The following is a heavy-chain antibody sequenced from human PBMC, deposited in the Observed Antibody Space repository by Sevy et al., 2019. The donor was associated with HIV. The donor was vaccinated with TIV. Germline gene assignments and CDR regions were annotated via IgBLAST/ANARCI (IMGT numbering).Heavy chain of an antibody. J-gene: IGHJ4*02. CDR2: FDPEDGET. Sequence: ASVKVSCKVSGSTLSQLSMHWVRQAPGKGLEWMGSFDPEDGETIYAQKFQGRLTMTEDTSTDTAYMELSSLRSEDTAVYYCATTKDYYDSTSYPFDYWGQGTLVTVSS. V-gene: IGHV1-24*01. D-gene: IGHD3-22*01. CDR1: GSTLSQLS. CDR3: ATTKDYYDSTSYPFDY.